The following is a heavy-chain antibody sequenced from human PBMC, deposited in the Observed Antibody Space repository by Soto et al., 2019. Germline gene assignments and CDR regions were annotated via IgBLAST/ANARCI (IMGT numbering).Heavy chain of an antibody. D-gene: IGHD3-22*01. CDR1: GGSISSGGYY. Sequence: PSETLSLTCTVSGGSISSGGYYWSWIRQHPGKGLEWIGYIYYSGSTYYNPSLKSRVTISVGTSKNQFSLKLSSVTAADTAVYYCARDRRYYDSSSYYFYFDYWGQGTLVTVSS. CDR2: IYYSGST. V-gene: IGHV4-31*03. J-gene: IGHJ4*02. CDR3: ARDRRYYDSSSYYFYFDY.